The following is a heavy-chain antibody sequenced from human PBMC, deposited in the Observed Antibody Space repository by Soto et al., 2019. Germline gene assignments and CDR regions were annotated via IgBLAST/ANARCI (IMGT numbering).Heavy chain of an antibody. J-gene: IGHJ4*02. V-gene: IGHV2-5*02. CDR2: IYWDDAK. D-gene: IGHD3-16*01. Sequence: QITLKESGPTLVKPTQTLTLTCTFSGFSLSTSGVGVGWIRQPPGKALEWVALIYWDDAKEYSPSLKSRLTTPSDPPKNQAALTVTNMDPGDTATYYCAKKGGGDRILDYWGQGTLVTVSS. CDR1: GFSLSTSGVG. CDR3: AKKGGGDRILDY.